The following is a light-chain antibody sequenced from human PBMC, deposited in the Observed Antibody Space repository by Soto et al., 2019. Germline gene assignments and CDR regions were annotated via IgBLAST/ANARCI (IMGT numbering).Light chain of an antibody. CDR3: CLYVGGRTYV. Sequence: QSALTQPASVSGSPGQSITISCTGTVGLVSWYQQHPCKVPKLIIYDDTKRPSGVSSRFSGSKSGNTASLTISGLQTEDEADYYCCLYVGGRTYVFGTGTKVTVL. V-gene: IGLV2-23*01. J-gene: IGLJ1*01. CDR1: VGL. CDR2: DDT.